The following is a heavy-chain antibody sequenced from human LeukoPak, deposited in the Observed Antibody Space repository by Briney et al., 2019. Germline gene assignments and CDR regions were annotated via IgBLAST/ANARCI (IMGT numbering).Heavy chain of an antibody. CDR2: IYYSGNT. V-gene: IGHV4-39*01. CDR1: GGSITSSSYY. D-gene: IGHD6-19*01. CDR3: ARRGSGLDWFDP. Sequence: SETLSLTCTVSGGSITSSSYYWGWIRQPPGKGLEWIGNIYYSGNTYYNPSLKSRVTISVDTSKNQFSLKLSSVTAADTAVYYCARRGSGLDWFDPWGQGTLVTVSS. J-gene: IGHJ5*02.